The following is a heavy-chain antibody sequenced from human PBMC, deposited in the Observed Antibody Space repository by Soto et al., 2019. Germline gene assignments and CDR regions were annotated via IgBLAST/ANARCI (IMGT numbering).Heavy chain of an antibody. V-gene: IGHV1-2*02. Sequence: GASVKDSCKASGYTFTDYYMHWVRQAPGQGFEWVGGINPESGNPKYVPKFQGRVTVTRDTSTSTAYMELNRLTSDDTAVYYCASEDCRNTNCLKGFDYWGQGTLVTVSS. CDR2: INPESGNP. D-gene: IGHD2-15*01. J-gene: IGHJ4*02. CDR1: GYTFTDYY. CDR3: ASEDCRNTNCLKGFDY.